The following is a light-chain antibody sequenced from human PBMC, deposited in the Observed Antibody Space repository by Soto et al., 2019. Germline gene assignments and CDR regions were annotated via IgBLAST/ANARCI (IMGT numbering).Light chain of an antibody. CDR3: SSYTSSFTLL. CDR1: SSDVGGYNY. V-gene: IGLV2-14*01. CDR2: EVS. J-gene: IGLJ1*01. Sequence: QSALTQPASVSGSPGQSITISCTGTSSDVGGYNYVSWYQQHPGKAPKVMIYEVSKRPSGVSNRFSGSKSGNTASLTISGLQAEDEADYYCSSYTSSFTLLFGTGTKLTVL.